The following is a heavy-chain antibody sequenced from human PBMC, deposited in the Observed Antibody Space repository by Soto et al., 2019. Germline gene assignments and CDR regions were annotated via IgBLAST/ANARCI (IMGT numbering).Heavy chain of an antibody. CDR1: GFTFSSYG. CDR2: ISYDGSNK. CDR3: AKEGGYYGSGSYSVGENYYGMDV. V-gene: IGHV3-30*18. Sequence: QVQLVESGGGVVQPGRSLRLSCAASGFTFSSYGMHWVRQAPGKGLEWVAVISYDGSNKYYADSVKGRFTISRDNSKNTLYLKMNSLGAEDKAVYYCAKEGGYYGSGSYSVGENYYGMDVWGQGTTVTVSS. J-gene: IGHJ6*02. D-gene: IGHD3-10*01.